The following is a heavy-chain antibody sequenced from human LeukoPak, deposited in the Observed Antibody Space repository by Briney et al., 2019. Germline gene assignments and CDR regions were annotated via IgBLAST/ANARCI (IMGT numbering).Heavy chain of an antibody. J-gene: IGHJ5*02. V-gene: IGHV3-48*01. Sequence: PGGSLRLSCAASGFTFSSYSMNWVRQAPGKGLEWVSYISSSSSTIYYADSVKGRFTISRDNAKNSLYLQMNSLRAEDTAVYYCTKESRILVIMSWGQGTLVTVSS. D-gene: IGHD3-9*01. CDR1: GFTFSSYS. CDR2: ISSSSSTI. CDR3: TKESRILVIMS.